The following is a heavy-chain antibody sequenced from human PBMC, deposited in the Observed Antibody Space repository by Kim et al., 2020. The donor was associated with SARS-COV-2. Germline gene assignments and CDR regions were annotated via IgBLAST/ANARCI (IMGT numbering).Heavy chain of an antibody. CDR1: GFNFNSHT. Sequence: GGSLRLSCAGSGFNFNSHTLNWVRHAPGRGLEWVSCISGPSNYIYYADSVKGRFTISRDNTKNSLYLQMNSLRAEDTAVYYCAKGPNFYYALDVWGQGATVTVSS. CDR3: AKGPNFYYALDV. V-gene: IGHV3-21*01. CDR2: ISGPSNYI. J-gene: IGHJ6*02.